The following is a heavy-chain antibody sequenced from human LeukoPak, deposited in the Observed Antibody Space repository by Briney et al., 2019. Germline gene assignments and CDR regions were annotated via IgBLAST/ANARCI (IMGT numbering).Heavy chain of an antibody. V-gene: IGHV1-8*01. CDR1: GYTFTSYD. CDR3: ARGPRYYDFWSGYNAGYYYYYYMDV. CDR2: MNPNSGNT. J-gene: IGHJ6*03. D-gene: IGHD3-3*01. Sequence: ASVKVSCKASGYTFTSYDINWVRQATGQGLEWMGWMNPNSGNTGYAQKFQGRVTMTRNTSISTAYMELSSLRSEDTAVYYCARGPRYYDFWSGYNAGYYYYYYMDVRGKGTTVTVS.